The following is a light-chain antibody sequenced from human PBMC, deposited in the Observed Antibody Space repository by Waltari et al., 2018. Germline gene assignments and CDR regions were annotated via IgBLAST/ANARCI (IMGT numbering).Light chain of an antibody. CDR3: QQRINWPLT. J-gene: IGKJ4*01. Sequence: DIVLTQSPATLSLSPGERATLSCRASQSIHNYLAWYQQKPGQAPRLLIYDTSSRATGISARFSGSGFGTDFTLTISSLEPEDFAVYYCQQRINWPLTFGGGTKVEIK. V-gene: IGKV3-11*01. CDR2: DTS. CDR1: QSIHNY.